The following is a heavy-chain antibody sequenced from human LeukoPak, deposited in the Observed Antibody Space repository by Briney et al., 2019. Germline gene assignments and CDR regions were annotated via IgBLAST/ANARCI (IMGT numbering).Heavy chain of an antibody. CDR3: ARDYYDSSD. Sequence: SETLSLTCTVSGGSISSYYWSWIRQPPGKGLEWIGYIYYSGSTNYNPSLKSRVTISVDTSKNQFSLKLSSVTSADTAVYYCARDYYDSSDWGQGTLVTVSS. J-gene: IGHJ4*02. V-gene: IGHV4-59*01. CDR1: GGSISSYY. CDR2: IYYSGST. D-gene: IGHD3-22*01.